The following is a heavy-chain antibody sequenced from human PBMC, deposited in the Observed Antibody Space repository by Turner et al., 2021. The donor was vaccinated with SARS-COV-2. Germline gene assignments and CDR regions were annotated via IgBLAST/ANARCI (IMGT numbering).Heavy chain of an antibody. CDR2: ISCYNGDT. J-gene: IGHJ4*02. CDR1: GYAFTHQG. Sequence: QGQLVQSGAEVKKPGASVKVSCKASGYAFTHQGISWVRQAPGQGLEWMGWISCYNGDTKYAEKFQGRVTMTKDTSTGTAYMEMTSLRSDDTAVYYCARDPSNTSGRYQYFDYWGQGTLVTVSS. CDR3: ARDPSNTSGRYQYFDY. V-gene: IGHV1-18*01. D-gene: IGHD6-19*01.